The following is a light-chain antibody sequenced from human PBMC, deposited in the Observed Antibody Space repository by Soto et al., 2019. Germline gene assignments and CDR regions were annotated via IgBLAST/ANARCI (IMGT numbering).Light chain of an antibody. V-gene: IGKV3-15*01. CDR2: GAS. Sequence: VMTQAPATLSVSPGEGATLSCRASQTVNNNVAWYQLKDGQVPRLLIYGASTRATDIPARFSGSGSGTDFTLTISRLEPEDFAVYYCQQYNNWPPITFGQGTRLEIK. CDR1: QTVNNN. J-gene: IGKJ5*01. CDR3: QQYNNWPPIT.